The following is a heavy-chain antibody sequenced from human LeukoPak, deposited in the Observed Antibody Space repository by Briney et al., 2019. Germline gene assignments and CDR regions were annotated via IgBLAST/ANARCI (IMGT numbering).Heavy chain of an antibody. CDR3: ARHTSWVEMATIDY. J-gene: IGHJ4*02. D-gene: IGHD5-24*01. CDR1: GGSISSYY. V-gene: IGHV4-59*08. CDR2: IYYSGST. Sequence: SETLSLTCTVSGGSISSYYWSWIRQPPGKGLEWIGYIYYSGSTNYNPSLKSRVTISVDTSKNQFSLKLSSVTAADTAVYYCARHTSWVEMATIDYWGQGTLVTVSS.